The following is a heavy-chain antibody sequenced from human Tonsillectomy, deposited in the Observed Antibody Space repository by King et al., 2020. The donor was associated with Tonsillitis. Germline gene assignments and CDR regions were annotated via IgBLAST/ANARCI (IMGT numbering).Heavy chain of an antibody. CDR2: ISWDGGST. Sequence: VQLVESGGVVVQPGGSLRLSCAASGFTFDDYTMHWVRHAPGKGLEWVSLISWDGGSTYYADSVKGRFTISRDNSKNSLYLQMNSLRTEDTALYYCAKDISGSYSHYYYGMDVWGQGTTVTVSS. J-gene: IGHJ6*02. V-gene: IGHV3-43*01. CDR3: AKDISGSYSHYYYGMDV. D-gene: IGHD1-26*01. CDR1: GFTFDDYT.